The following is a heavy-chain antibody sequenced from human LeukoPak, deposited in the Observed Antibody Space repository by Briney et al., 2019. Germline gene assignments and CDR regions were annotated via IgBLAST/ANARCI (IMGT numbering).Heavy chain of an antibody. CDR1: GFTFSSYA. CDR3: ARDTDSSSWYYFDY. CDR2: ISYDGSNK. D-gene: IGHD6-13*01. V-gene: IGHV3-30*04. J-gene: IGHJ4*02. Sequence: GGSLRLSCAASGFTFSSYAMHWVRQAPGKGLEWVAVISYDGSNKYYADSVKGRFTISRDNSKNTLYLRMNSLRAEDTAVYYCARDTDSSSWYYFDYWGQGTLVTVSS.